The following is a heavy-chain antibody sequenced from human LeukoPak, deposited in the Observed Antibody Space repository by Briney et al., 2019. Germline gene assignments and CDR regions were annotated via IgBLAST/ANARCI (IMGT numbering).Heavy chain of an antibody. J-gene: IGHJ4*02. D-gene: IGHD2-2*01. CDR1: GGTFSSYA. CDR3: ASRSCRSTSCYSYSPFDY. CDR2: IIPIFGTA. V-gene: IGHV1-69*13. Sequence: SVKVSCKASGGTFSSYAISWVRQAPGQGLEWMGGIIPIFGTANYAQKFQGRVTITADESTSTAYMELSSLRSEDTAVYYCASRSCRSTSCYSYSPFDYWGQGTLVTVSS.